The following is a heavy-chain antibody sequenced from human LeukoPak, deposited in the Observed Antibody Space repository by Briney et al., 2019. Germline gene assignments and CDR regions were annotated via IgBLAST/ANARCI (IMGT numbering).Heavy chain of an antibody. J-gene: IGHJ4*02. CDR2: ISSSSSTI. Sequence: GGSLRLSCAASGFTFSSYSMNWVRQAPGKGLEWVSYISSSSSTIYYADSVKGRFTISRDNAKNTLYLQMSSLRAEDTAVYYCVKPGYSSSWFDYWGQGALVTVSS. CDR3: VKPGYSSSWFDY. V-gene: IGHV3-48*01. CDR1: GFTFSSYS. D-gene: IGHD6-13*01.